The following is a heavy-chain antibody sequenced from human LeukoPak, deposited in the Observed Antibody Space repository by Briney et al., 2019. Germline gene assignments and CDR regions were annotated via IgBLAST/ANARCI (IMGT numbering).Heavy chain of an antibody. J-gene: IGHJ2*01. D-gene: IGHD3-22*01. Sequence: GGSLRLSCAASGFTVSSNYMSWVRQAPGKGLEWVSVIYSGGSTYYADSVKGRFTISRDNSKNTLYLQMNSLRAEDTAVYYCATWSSSGYWGNPWYFDLWGRGTLVTVSS. CDR1: GFTVSSNY. V-gene: IGHV3-53*01. CDR2: IYSGGST. CDR3: ATWSSSGYWGNPWYFDL.